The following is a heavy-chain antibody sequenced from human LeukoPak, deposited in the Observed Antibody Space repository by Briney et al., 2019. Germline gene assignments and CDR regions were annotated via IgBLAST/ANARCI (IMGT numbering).Heavy chain of an antibody. V-gene: IGHV5-51*01. J-gene: IGHJ4*02. Sequence: GESLKISCRGSGYNFTTYWIGWVRQMPGKGLEWMGFIYPGDSDARYSPSFQGQVTISADKSISAAYLQWSSLKAADTAMYYCARHDTNMVYYLDYWGQGTLVTVSS. CDR3: ARHDTNMVYYLDY. CDR2: IYPGDSDA. CDR1: GYNFTTYW. D-gene: IGHD3-10*01.